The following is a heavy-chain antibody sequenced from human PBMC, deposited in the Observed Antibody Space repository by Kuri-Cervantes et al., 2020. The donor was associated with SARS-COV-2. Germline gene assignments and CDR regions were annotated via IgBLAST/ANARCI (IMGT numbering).Heavy chain of an antibody. CDR3: ARVSSYQLLSGGFDY. CDR1: GFTFSSYA. J-gene: IGHJ4*02. V-gene: IGHV3-30-3*01. CDR2: ISYDGSNK. Sequence: GGSLRLSCAASGFTFSSYAMHWVRQAPGKGLEWVAVISYDGSNKYYADSVKGRFTISRDNSKNTLYLQMNSLRAEDTAVYYCARVSSYQLLSGGFDYWGQGTLVTVSS. D-gene: IGHD2-2*01.